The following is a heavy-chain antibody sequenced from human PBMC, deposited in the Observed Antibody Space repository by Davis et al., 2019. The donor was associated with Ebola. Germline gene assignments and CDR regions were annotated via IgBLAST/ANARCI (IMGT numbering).Heavy chain of an antibody. D-gene: IGHD3-10*01. V-gene: IGHV1-18*01. J-gene: IGHJ6*02. CDR3: ARGRGVTMVQGSPWPYYYYGMDV. CDR2: ISAYNGNT. Sequence: ASVKVSCKASGYTFTSYGISWVRQAPGQGLEWMGWISAYNGNTNYAQKLQGRVTMTTDTSTSTAYMELRSLRSDDTAVYYCARGRGVTMVQGSPWPYYYYGMDVWGQGTTVTVSS. CDR1: GYTFTSYG.